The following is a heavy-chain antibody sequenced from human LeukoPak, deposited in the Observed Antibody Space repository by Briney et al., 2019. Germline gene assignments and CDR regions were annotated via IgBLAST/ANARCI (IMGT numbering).Heavy chain of an antibody. Sequence: SETLSLTCAVYGGSLSVYYWSWIRQPPGKGLEWIGEINHSGSTNYNPSLKSRVTISVDTSKNQFSLKLSSVTAADTAVYYCARAPPNNYDFWSGYSREGYYFDYWGQGTLVTVSS. CDR1: GGSLSVYY. CDR3: ARAPPNNYDFWSGYSREGYYFDY. V-gene: IGHV4-34*01. CDR2: INHSGST. D-gene: IGHD3-3*01. J-gene: IGHJ4*02.